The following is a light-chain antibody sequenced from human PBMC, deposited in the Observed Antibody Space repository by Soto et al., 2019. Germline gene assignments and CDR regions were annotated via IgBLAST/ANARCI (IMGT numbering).Light chain of an antibody. Sequence: EIVLTQSPATLSLSPGEGATLSCRASQSVSSYLAWYQQKPGQAPRLLIFDASNRATGIPARFSGSGSGTDFTLTISSLEPEDFAVYYCQQRRNWPLTFGGGTKVEIK. V-gene: IGKV3-11*01. CDR3: QQRRNWPLT. CDR1: QSVSSY. CDR2: DAS. J-gene: IGKJ4*01.